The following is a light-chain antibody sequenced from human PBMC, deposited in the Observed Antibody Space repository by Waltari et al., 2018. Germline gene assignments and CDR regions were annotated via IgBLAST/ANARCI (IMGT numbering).Light chain of an antibody. J-gene: IGLJ3*02. Sequence: QLVLTQSPSASASLAASVKLTCTLSSGHSSYGIESHRQQPEKGPRYLMKVNSDGSHTKGDGIPDRFSGSSSGAERYLSISSLQSEDEADYYCQTWGTGIRVFGGGTKLTVL. CDR1: SGHSSYG. V-gene: IGLV4-69*01. CDR3: QTWGTGIRV. CDR2: VNSDGSH.